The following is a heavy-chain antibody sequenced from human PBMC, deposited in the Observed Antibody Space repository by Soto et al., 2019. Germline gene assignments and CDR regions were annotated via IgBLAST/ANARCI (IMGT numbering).Heavy chain of an antibody. Sequence: GGSLRLSCAASGFTFSGYGMHWVRQAPGKGLEWVAVIWYDGSNKYYADSVKGRFTISRDNSKNTLYLQMNSLRAEDTAVYYCARSAPQISGWYLGGVYFDYWGQGTLVTVSS. CDR3: ARSAPQISGWYLGGVYFDY. D-gene: IGHD6-19*01. CDR2: IWYDGSNK. CDR1: GFTFSGYG. J-gene: IGHJ4*02. V-gene: IGHV3-33*01.